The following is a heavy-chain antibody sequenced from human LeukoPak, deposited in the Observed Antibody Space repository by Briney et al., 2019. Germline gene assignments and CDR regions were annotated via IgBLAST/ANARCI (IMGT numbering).Heavy chain of an antibody. CDR3: ARRGWDILFDF. CDR2: IYHRGST. J-gene: IGHJ4*02. Sequence: PSETLSLTCTVSGDSISSNSYYWGWLRQTPGKGLEWIGSIYHRGSTYYNPSLKSRVTISVDTSQNQFSLKMRSVTAADTAVYYCARRGWDILFDFWGQGTLVTVSS. V-gene: IGHV4-39*01. D-gene: IGHD1-26*01. CDR1: GDSISSNSYY.